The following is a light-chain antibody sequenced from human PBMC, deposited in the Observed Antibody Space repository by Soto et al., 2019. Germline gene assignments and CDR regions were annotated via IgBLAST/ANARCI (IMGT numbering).Light chain of an antibody. CDR3: SSYAGSNRV. J-gene: IGLJ1*01. Sequence: QSALTQPPSASGSPGQSVTISCTGTSSDVGGYNYVSWYQQHPGKDLKLMINEVSKRPSGVPDRFSGSKSGNTASLTVSGLQPEDEADYYCSSYAGSNRVFGTGTKLTVL. V-gene: IGLV2-8*01. CDR2: EVS. CDR1: SSDVGGYNY.